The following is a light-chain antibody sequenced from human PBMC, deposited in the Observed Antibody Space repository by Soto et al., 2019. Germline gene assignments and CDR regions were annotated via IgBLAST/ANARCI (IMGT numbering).Light chain of an antibody. J-gene: IGLJ2*01. V-gene: IGLV8-61*01. CDR2: STN. CDR1: SGSVSTTYY. CDR3: MLYMGGGLVV. Sequence: QTAVTQEPSLSVSPGGTVTLTCGLTSGSVSTTYYPSWYQQTPGQAPRTLIYSTNIRSSGVPDRFSGSILGNKAALTITGAQADDESDYHCMLYMGGGLVVFGGGTKLTVL.